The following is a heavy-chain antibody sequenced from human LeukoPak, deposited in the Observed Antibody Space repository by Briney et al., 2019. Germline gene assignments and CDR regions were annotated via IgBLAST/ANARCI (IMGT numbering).Heavy chain of an antibody. CDR1: GFTVSSNY. CDR3: ARQDYDILTGLFDY. J-gene: IGHJ4*02. D-gene: IGHD3-9*01. Sequence: GGSLRLSCAASGFTVSSNYMSWVRQAPGKGLEWVSYISSSGSTIYYADSVKGRFTISRDNAKNSLYLQMNSLRAEDTAVYYCARQDYDILTGLFDYWGQGTLVTVSS. CDR2: ISSSGSTI. V-gene: IGHV3-11*04.